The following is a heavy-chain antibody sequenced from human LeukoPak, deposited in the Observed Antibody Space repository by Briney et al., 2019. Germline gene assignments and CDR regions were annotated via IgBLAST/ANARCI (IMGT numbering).Heavy chain of an antibody. CDR2: ITSSSSDT. D-gene: IGHD3-9*01. CDR3: ARDYDILTGYFRGGFDY. J-gene: IGHJ4*02. CDR1: GFTFSDYY. V-gene: IGHV3-11*05. Sequence: KSGGSLRLSCAASGFTFSDYYMSWIRQAPGKGLEWVSYITSSSSDTNYADSVKGRFTISRDNAKKSLYLQMSSLRAEDTAVYYCARDYDILTGYFRGGFDYWGQGTLVTVSS.